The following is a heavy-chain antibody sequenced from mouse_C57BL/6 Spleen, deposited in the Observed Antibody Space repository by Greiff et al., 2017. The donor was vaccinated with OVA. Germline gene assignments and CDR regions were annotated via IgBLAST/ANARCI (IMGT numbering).Heavy chain of an antibody. CDR3: TYYYGSSPYYAMDY. CDR2: IEPENGDT. V-gene: IGHV14-4*01. J-gene: IGHJ4*01. Sequence: VQLKQSGAELVRPGASVKLSCTASGFNIKDDYMHWVKQRPEQGLEWIGWIEPENGDTEYASKFQGKATITADTSSNTAYLQLSSLTSEDTAVYYCTYYYGSSPYYAMDYWGQGTSVTVSS. D-gene: IGHD1-1*01. CDR1: GFNIKDDY.